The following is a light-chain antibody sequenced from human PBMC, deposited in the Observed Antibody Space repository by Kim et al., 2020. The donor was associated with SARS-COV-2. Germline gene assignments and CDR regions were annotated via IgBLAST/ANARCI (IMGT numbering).Light chain of an antibody. Sequence: ATFNCKSSQSVLYRSNNKNYLAWYQQKPGQPPKLLIYWASTRESGVPDRISGSGSGTDFTLTNSSLQAEDVAVYYCQQYIEVPRTFGQGTKVDIK. J-gene: IGKJ1*01. CDR2: WAS. V-gene: IGKV4-1*01. CDR3: QQYIEVPRT. CDR1: QSVLYRSNNKNY.